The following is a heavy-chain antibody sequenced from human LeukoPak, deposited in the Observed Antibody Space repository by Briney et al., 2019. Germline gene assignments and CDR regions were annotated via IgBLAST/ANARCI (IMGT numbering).Heavy chain of an antibody. D-gene: IGHD3-16*01. J-gene: IGHJ3*02. CDR2: ISWNSGSI. Sequence: GGSLRLSCAASGFTFDDYAMHWVRQAPGKGLEWVSGISWNSGSIGYADSVKGRFTISRDNAKNSLYLQMNSLRAEDTALYYCAKVFMKDAFDIWGQGTMVTVSS. CDR3: AKVFMKDAFDI. CDR1: GFTFDDYA. V-gene: IGHV3-9*01.